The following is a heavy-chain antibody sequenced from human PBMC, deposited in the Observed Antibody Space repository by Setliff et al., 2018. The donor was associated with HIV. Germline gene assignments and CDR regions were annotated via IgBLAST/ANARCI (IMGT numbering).Heavy chain of an antibody. CDR3: ARAAAGNTGPFDL. Sequence: PSETLSLTCTVSGGSISSDYWGWIRQPPGKGLEWIGYIYYSGSTNYNPSLKSRVTISVDTSKNQFSLKLTSVTASDTAVYYCARAAAGNTGPFDLWGQGSPVTVSS. D-gene: IGHD4-17*01. V-gene: IGHV4-59*08. J-gene: IGHJ4*02. CDR2: IYYSGST. CDR1: GGSISSDY.